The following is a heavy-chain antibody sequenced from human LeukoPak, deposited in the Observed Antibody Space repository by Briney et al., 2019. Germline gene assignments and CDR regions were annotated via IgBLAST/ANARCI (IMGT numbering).Heavy chain of an antibody. CDR2: ISSSSSYI. D-gene: IGHD3-10*01. CDR3: ARYYYGSGSYYYFDY. CDR1: GFTFSSYS. V-gene: IGHV3-21*01. J-gene: IGHJ4*02. Sequence: PGRSLRLSCAASGFTFSSYSMNWVRQAPGKGLEWVSSISSSSSYIYYADSVKGRFTISRDNAKNSLYLQMNSLRAEDTAVYYCARYYYGSGSYYYFDYWGQGTLVTVSS.